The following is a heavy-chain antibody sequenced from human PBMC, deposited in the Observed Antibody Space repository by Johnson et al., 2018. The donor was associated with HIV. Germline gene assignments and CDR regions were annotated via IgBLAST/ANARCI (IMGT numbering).Heavy chain of an antibody. D-gene: IGHD3-10*01. CDR3: AREVEITMVQGVIIGDVFDL. J-gene: IGHJ3*01. CDR1: GFTVSSNY. CDR2: MSYDGSNK. V-gene: IGHV3-30-3*01. Sequence: QVQLVESGGGVVQPGGSLRLSCAASGFTVSSNYMSWVRQAPGKGLEWLTLMSYDGSNKYYADSVKGRFTISRDISKNSLYLQMNSLRAEDTALYYCAREVEITMVQGVIIGDVFDLWGQGTMVTVSS.